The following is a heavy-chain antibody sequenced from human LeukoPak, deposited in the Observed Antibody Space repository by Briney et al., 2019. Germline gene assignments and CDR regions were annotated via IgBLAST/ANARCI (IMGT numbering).Heavy chain of an antibody. Sequence: ASVKVSCKASGYTFTSYDINWVRQATGQGLEWMGWMNPNSGNTGYAQKFQGRVTMTRNTSISTAYMELSSLRSEDTAVYYCAREKCSSTSCYLDYWGQGTLVTVSS. CDR2: MNPNSGNT. D-gene: IGHD2-2*01. V-gene: IGHV1-8*01. CDR3: AREKCSSTSCYLDY. CDR1: GYTFTSYD. J-gene: IGHJ4*02.